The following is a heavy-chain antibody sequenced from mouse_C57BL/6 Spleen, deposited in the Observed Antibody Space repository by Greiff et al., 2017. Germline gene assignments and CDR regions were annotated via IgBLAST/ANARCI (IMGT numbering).Heavy chain of an antibody. V-gene: IGHV5-4*01. Sequence: EVKLVESGGGLVKPGGSLKLSCAASGFTFSSYAMSWVRQTPEKRLEWVATISDGGSYTYYPDNVKGRFTISRDNAKNNLYLQMSHLKSEDTAMDYCAREGGYSRYFDVWGTGTTVTVSS. D-gene: IGHD2-3*01. CDR1: GFTFSSYA. CDR3: AREGGYSRYFDV. J-gene: IGHJ1*03. CDR2: ISDGGSYT.